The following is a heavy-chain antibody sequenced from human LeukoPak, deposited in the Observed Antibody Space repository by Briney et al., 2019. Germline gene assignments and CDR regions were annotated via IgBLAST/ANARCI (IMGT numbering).Heavy chain of an antibody. D-gene: IGHD5-24*01. V-gene: IGHV3-30*02. Sequence: PGGSLRLSCVASGFTFSSYGIHWVRQAPGKGLEWVAFIGYDGSNKYYRDSVKGRFTISRDNSKNTLYLQMNSLRAEDTAVYYCAKDGYNYYIDYWGQGTLVTVYS. CDR3: AKDGYNYYIDY. CDR2: IGYDGSNK. J-gene: IGHJ4*02. CDR1: GFTFSSYG.